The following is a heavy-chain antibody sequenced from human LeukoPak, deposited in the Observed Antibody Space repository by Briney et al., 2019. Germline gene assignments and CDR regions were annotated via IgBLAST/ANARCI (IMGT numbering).Heavy chain of an antibody. CDR3: ARDSGSYPDAFDI. J-gene: IGHJ3*02. Sequence: GGSLRLSCAASGFTVSSNYMSWVRQAPGKGLEGVSVIYSGGSTYYADSVKGRFTISRHNSKNTLYLQMNSLRAEDTAVYYCARDSGSYPDAFDIWGQGTMVTVSS. D-gene: IGHD1-26*01. V-gene: IGHV3-53*04. CDR1: GFTVSSNY. CDR2: IYSGGST.